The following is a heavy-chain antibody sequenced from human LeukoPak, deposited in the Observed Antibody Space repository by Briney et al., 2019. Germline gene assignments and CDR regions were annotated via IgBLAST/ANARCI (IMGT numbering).Heavy chain of an antibody. J-gene: IGHJ4*02. CDR1: GFTFSSYG. D-gene: IGHD3-10*01. CDR3: AKDGGSGSYYGFSD. V-gene: IGHV3-30*02. Sequence: PGGSLRLSCAASGFTFSSYGMHWVRQAPGKGLEWVAFIRYDGSNKYYADSVKGRFTISRDNSKNTLYLQMNSLRAEDTAVYYCAKDGGSGSYYGFSDWGQGTLVTVSS. CDR2: IRYDGSNK.